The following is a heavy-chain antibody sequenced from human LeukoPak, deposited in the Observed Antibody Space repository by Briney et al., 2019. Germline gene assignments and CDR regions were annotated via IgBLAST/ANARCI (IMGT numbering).Heavy chain of an antibody. D-gene: IGHD3-16*01. CDR1: GFTFSSYA. CDR2: ISGRGDGS. CDR3: AKIKTPYTDSVRFPSDY. J-gene: IGHJ4*02. Sequence: GGPLRLSCAASGFTFSSYAMTWVRQAPGKGLECVSAISGRGDGSYYADSVKGRFTISRDNSMHTLFLQMNSLRAEDTALYYCAKIKTPYTDSVRFPSDYWGQGTLVTVSS. V-gene: IGHV3-23*01.